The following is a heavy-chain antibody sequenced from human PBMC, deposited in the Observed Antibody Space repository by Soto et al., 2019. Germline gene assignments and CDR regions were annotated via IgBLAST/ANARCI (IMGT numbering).Heavy chain of an antibody. V-gene: IGHV3-23*01. CDR3: ANTGDNYVFEIVPDY. D-gene: IGHD3-16*01. J-gene: IGHJ4*02. Sequence: GGSLRLSCAASGFTFSSYAMSWVRQAPGKGLEWVSAISGSGGSTYYADSVKGRFTISRDNSKNTLYLQMNSLRAEDTAVYYFANTGDNYVFEIVPDYRGQGTLVTVS. CDR2: ISGSGGST. CDR1: GFTFSSYA.